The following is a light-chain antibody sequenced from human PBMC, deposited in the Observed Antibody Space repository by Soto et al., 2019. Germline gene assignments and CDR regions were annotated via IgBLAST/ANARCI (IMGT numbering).Light chain of an antibody. Sequence: QSALIQPASVSGSPGQSITISCTGTSSDVGDYNYVSWYQQHPDRVPKLIIFEVNNRPSGVSNRFSGSKSGITASLTISGLQAEDEADYYCSSYTNNRTNVFGTGTKVTVL. CDR2: EVN. J-gene: IGLJ1*01. CDR1: SSDVGDYNY. CDR3: SSYTNNRTNV. V-gene: IGLV2-14*01.